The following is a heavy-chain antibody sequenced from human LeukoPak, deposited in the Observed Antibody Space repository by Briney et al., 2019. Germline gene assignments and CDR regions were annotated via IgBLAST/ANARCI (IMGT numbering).Heavy chain of an antibody. J-gene: IGHJ4*02. D-gene: IGHD3-10*01. CDR3: AKDHRGLLWFGELLVY. CDR2: ISGSGDNT. Sequence: GGSLRLSCAASGFTFSSYAMSWVRQAPGKGLEWVSAISGSGDNTYYADSVKGRFTISRDNSKSTLYLQMSSLRVEDTAVYYCAKDHRGLLWFGELLVYWGQGTLVTVSS. CDR1: GFTFSSYA. V-gene: IGHV3-23*01.